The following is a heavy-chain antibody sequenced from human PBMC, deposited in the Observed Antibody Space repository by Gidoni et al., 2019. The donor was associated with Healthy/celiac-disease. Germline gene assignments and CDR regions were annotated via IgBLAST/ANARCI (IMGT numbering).Heavy chain of an antibody. V-gene: IGHV3-33*01. Sequence: QVQLVASGGGVVQPGRSLRLSFAAAGFTFSSYGMPWVRQATGKGLEWVAVIWYDGSNKYYADSVKGRFTISRDNSKNTLYLQMNSLRTEDTAVYYCARGRGGSYYKGDAFDIWGQGTMVTVSS. D-gene: IGHD1-26*01. CDR3: ARGRGGSYYKGDAFDI. CDR2: IWYDGSNK. CDR1: GFTFSSYG. J-gene: IGHJ3*02.